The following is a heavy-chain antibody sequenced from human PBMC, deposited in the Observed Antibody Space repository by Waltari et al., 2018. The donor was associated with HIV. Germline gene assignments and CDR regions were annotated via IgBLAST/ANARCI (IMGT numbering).Heavy chain of an antibody. CDR1: GFTLSDFS. CDR3: ARSSFDVVPEVPAIDY. V-gene: IGHV3-21*01. Sequence: EVHLVESGGGLVKPGGSLRLSCATSGFTLSDFSMNWVRQAPGKWVEGVSSISSSSMYIYYADSVKGRVTISRDNAKKSVYLQMNSLRAEDTAVYYCARSSFDVVPEVPAIDYWGQGTLVTVSS. CDR2: ISSSSMYI. J-gene: IGHJ4*02. D-gene: IGHD2-15*01.